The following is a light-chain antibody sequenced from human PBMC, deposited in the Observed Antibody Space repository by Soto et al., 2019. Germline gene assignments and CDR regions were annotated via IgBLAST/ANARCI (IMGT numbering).Light chain of an antibody. V-gene: IGKV3D-20*02. Sequence: EIVLTQSPDTLSLSPGDTARLSCRASQSVSSNYLAWYQQKPGQAPRLLIYDASNRATGIPARFSGSGSGTDFTLTISSLEPEDLAVYYCQQRGTFGPGTKVDIK. J-gene: IGKJ3*01. CDR2: DAS. CDR3: QQRGT. CDR1: QSVSSNY.